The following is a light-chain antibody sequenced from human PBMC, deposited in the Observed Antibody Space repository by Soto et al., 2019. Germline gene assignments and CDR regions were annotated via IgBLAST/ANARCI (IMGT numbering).Light chain of an antibody. CDR1: SRDVGGYNY. CDR2: EVY. Sequence: QSVLTQPASVSGSPGQSITISCTGTSRDVGGYNYVSWYQQHPGKAPKLIIYEVYHRPSGVSNRFSGSKLDNTASLTISGLQPEDGVHYYSSSYTSAYTPVFGSGTKVTVL. V-gene: IGLV2-14*01. J-gene: IGLJ1*01. CDR3: SSYTSAYTPV.